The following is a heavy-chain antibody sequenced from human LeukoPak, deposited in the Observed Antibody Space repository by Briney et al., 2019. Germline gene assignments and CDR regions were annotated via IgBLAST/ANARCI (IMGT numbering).Heavy chain of an antibody. CDR1: GFTFNNYA. CDR3: AKDWTTVVTPKGYYFDS. D-gene: IGHD4-23*01. Sequence: GSLRLSCAASGFTFNNYAMSWVRQAPGKGLEWVSGIGTTGGSTYYADSVKGRFAISRDNSNNTLYLQMNSLRGEDTAVYYCAKDWTTVVTPKGYYFDSWGQGTLVTVSS. V-gene: IGHV3-23*01. CDR2: IGTTGGST. J-gene: IGHJ4*02.